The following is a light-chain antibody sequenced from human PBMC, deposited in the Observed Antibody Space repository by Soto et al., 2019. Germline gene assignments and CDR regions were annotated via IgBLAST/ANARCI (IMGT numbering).Light chain of an antibody. CDR1: SSDVGSYNL. V-gene: IGLV2-23*03. Sequence: QSALTQPASVSGSPGQSITISCTGTSSDVGSYNLVSWYQQHPGKAPKLMIYEGSKRPSGVSNRFSGSKSGNTASLTISGLQAGDGAGYYCCCCAGSRTLVFGGGTNLTV. CDR3: CCCAGSRTLV. CDR2: EGS. J-gene: IGLJ2*01.